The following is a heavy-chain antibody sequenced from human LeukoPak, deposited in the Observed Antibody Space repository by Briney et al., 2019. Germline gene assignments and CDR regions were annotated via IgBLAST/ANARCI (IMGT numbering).Heavy chain of an antibody. V-gene: IGHV3-21*01. Sequence: GGSLRLSCAASGFTFSSYSMNWVRQAPGKGLEWVSSISGSSSYIYYADSVKGRFTISRDNAKNSLYLQMNSLRAEDTAVYYCARESYGAAPNGYWGQGTLVTVSS. CDR1: GFTFSSYS. J-gene: IGHJ4*02. CDR2: ISGSSSYI. CDR3: ARESYGAAPNGY. D-gene: IGHD2-15*01.